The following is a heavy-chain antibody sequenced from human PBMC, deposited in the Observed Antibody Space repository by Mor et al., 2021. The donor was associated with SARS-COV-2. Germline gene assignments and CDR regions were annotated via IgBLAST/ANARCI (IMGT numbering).Heavy chain of an antibody. CDR3: ARDFHDILTGYGRDFDY. J-gene: IGHJ4*02. V-gene: IGHV3-30*04. D-gene: IGHD3-9*01. CDR2: ISYDGRKK. Sequence: GKGLEWVAVISYDGRKKYYAEYVKGRFTISRDNSKNTLYLQMNSLRTEDTAVYYCARDFHDILTGYGRDFDYWGQETLVTVS.